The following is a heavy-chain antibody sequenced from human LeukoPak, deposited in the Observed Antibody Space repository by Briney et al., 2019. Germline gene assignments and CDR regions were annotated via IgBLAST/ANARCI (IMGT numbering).Heavy chain of an antibody. CDR3: ARDPADFWSGYSGTMGYFDL. CDR2: INPNNGGT. V-gene: IGHV1-2*02. D-gene: IGHD3-3*01. Sequence: GASVKVSCKASGYTFTGYYMHWVRQAPGQGPEWMGWINPNNGGTNYAQKFQGRVTMTRDTSISTAYMELNRLRSDDTAVFYCARDPADFWSGYSGTMGYFDLWGRGTLVTVSS. CDR1: GYTFTGYY. J-gene: IGHJ2*01.